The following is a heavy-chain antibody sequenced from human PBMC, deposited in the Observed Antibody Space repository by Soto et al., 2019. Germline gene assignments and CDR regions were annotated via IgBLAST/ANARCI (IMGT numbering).Heavy chain of an antibody. J-gene: IGHJ4*02. D-gene: IGHD6-6*01. CDR1: GFPFSDYY. V-gene: IGHV3-11*01. Sequence: GGSLRLSCAASGFPFSDYYMSWIRQAPGKGLEWVSHITNSGSTKYYADSVKGRFTISRDNAKNSLFLQMNSLRAEDTAVYYCARTLADRFDYWGQGTPVTVSS. CDR2: ITNSGSTK. CDR3: ARTLADRFDY.